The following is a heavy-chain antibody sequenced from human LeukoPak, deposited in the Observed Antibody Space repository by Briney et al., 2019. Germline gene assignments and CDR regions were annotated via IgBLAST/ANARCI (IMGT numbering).Heavy chain of an antibody. CDR1: GGSFSGYY. CDR3: ARSKWGVYCSGGSCYGYYYYGMDV. D-gene: IGHD2-15*01. Sequence: PSETLSLTCAVYGGSFSGYYWSWIRQPPGKGLEWIGEINHSGSTNYNPSLKSRVTISVDMSKNQFSLKLSSVTAADTAVYYCARSKWGVYCSGGSCYGYYYYGMDVWGQGTTVTVSS. V-gene: IGHV4-34*01. CDR2: INHSGST. J-gene: IGHJ6*02.